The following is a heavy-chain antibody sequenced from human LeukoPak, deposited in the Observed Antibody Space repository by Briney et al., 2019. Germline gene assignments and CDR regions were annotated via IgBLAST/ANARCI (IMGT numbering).Heavy chain of an antibody. CDR3: ARAPGTTFDY. CDR1: GGSISSSSYY. CDR2: MYYSGST. Sequence: SETLSLTCTVSGGSISSSSYYWGWIRQPPGKGLEWIGNMYYSGSTYYNPSLKSRVTISVDTSKNQFSLKLTSVTAADTAVYYCARAPGTTFDYWGHGNMVTVSS. J-gene: IGHJ4*01. V-gene: IGHV4-39*01. D-gene: IGHD4-17*01.